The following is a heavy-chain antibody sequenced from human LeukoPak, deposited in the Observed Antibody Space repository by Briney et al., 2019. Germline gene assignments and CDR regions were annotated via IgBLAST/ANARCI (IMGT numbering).Heavy chain of an antibody. CDR2: ISGSAITT. Sequence: PGGSLRLSCTTSGFTFSNYAMSWVRQAPGKGLEWVSSISGSAITTYYVDSVKGRFAISRDNSKNTLYLQMTSLRAEDTAVYYCAKDQRFGDLDDYRGQGTLVTVSS. CDR3: AKDQRFGDLDDY. V-gene: IGHV3-23*01. CDR1: GFTFSNYA. D-gene: IGHD3-10*01. J-gene: IGHJ4*02.